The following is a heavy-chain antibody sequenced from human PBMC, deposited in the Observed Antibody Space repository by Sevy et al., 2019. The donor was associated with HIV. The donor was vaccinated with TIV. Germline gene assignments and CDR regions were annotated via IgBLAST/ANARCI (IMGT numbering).Heavy chain of an antibody. CDR3: ARDGLTYGGMDV. Sequence: QSQTLSPTCAISGDSVSSNNAAWNWIRQSPSRGLEWLGRTFYRSNWYNDYAVSMKGRITINPDTSKNQLSLQLTSVTPEDTAVYYCARDGLTYGGMDVWGQGTTVTVSS. V-gene: IGHV6-1*01. D-gene: IGHD1-20*01. CDR1: GDSVSSNNAA. CDR2: TFYRSNWYN. J-gene: IGHJ6*02.